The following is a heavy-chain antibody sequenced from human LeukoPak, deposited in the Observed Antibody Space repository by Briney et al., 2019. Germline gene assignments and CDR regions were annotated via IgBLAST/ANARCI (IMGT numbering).Heavy chain of an antibody. J-gene: IGHJ4*02. Sequence: PSETLSLTCTVSGGSISSGGYYWSWIRQHPGKGLEWIGYIYYSGSTYYNPSLKSRVTISVDTSKNQFSLKLSSVTAADTAVYYCARENFREWLRSPAFDYWGQGTLVTVSS. CDR3: ARENFREWLRSPAFDY. V-gene: IGHV4-31*03. CDR2: IYYSGST. D-gene: IGHD5-12*01. CDR1: GGSISSGGYY.